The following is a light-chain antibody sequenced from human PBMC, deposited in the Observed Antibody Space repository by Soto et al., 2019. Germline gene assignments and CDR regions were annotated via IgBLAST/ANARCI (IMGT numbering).Light chain of an antibody. CDR3: SSYTSSSTPYV. CDR2: DVS. J-gene: IGLJ1*01. V-gene: IGLV2-14*01. CDR1: SSDVGVYNY. Sequence: QSALTQPASVSGSPGQSITISCTGTSSDVGVYNYVSWYQQHPGKVPKLMIYDVSNWPSGVSNRFSGSKSGNTASLTISGLQAEDEADYYCSSYTSSSTPYVFGTGTKLTVL.